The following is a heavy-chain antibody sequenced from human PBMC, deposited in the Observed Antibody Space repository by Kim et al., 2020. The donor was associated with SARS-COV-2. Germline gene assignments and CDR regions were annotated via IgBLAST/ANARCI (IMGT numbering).Heavy chain of an antibody. J-gene: IGHJ4*02. CDR3: GREQVEHYFDY. D-gene: IGHD6-13*01. Sequence: SETLSLTCTVSGGSISSSNYHWGWIRQPPGKGLQWIGSIYYSGSTYYNSSLKSRVTISIDTSKNQFSLKLTSVTASDTAVYYCGREQVEHYFDYWGQGTQVTVSS. CDR1: GGSISSSNYH. CDR2: IYYSGST. V-gene: IGHV4-39*01.